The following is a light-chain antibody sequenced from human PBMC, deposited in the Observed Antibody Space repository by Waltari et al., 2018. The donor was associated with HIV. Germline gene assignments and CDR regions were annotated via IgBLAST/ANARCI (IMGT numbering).Light chain of an antibody. V-gene: IGLV3-25*03. Sequence: SFELTQPPSVSVSPGPTAKITCSGDALPSQYSYWYQQKPGQATMLIIYKDTERPSGIPERFSGSSSGTMVTLTINGVQAEDEADYYCQSADTSGSYVFGPGTRVTVI. J-gene: IGLJ1*01. CDR1: ALPSQY. CDR2: KDT. CDR3: QSADTSGSYV.